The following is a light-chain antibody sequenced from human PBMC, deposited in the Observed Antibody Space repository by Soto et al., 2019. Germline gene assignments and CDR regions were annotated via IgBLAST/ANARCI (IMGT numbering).Light chain of an antibody. J-gene: IGKJ1*01. CDR2: GAS. V-gene: IGKV3-15*01. Sequence: EIVMTQSPATLSVSPGERATVSCRASQTINSNLAWYQQKPGQAPRLLIYGASTRATDIPARFSGSGSGTECTLTISGLQSEDFALYYCQQYHDWPWTFGQGTKVEIK. CDR3: QQYHDWPWT. CDR1: QTINSN.